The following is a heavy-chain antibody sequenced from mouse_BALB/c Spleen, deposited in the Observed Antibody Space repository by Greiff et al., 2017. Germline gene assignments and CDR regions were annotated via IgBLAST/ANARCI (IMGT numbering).Heavy chain of an antibody. Sequence: EVQRVESGAELVKPGASVKLSCTASGFNIKDTYMHWVKQRPEQGLEWIGRIDPANGNTKYDPKFQGKATITADTSSNTAYLQLSSLTSEDTAVYYCARCYDGYYEWYFDVWGAGTTVTVSS. J-gene: IGHJ1*01. CDR3: ARCYDGYYEWYFDV. CDR2: IDPANGNT. CDR1: GFNIKDTY. D-gene: IGHD2-3*01. V-gene: IGHV14-3*02.